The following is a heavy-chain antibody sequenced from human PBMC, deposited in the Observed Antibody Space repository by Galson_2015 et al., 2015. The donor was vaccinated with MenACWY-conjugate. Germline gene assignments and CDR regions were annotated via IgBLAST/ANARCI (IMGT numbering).Heavy chain of an antibody. CDR1: GGSISSSSYY. V-gene: IGHV4-39*07. CDR3: ARVEKDTAMVGGRVY. D-gene: IGHD5-18*01. CDR2: IYYSGST. Sequence: SETLSLTCTVSGGSISSSSYYWGWIRQPPGKGLEWIGSIYYSGSTYYNPSLKSRVTISVDTSKNQFSLKLSSVTAADTAVYYCARVEKDTAMVGGRVYWGQRTLVTVSS. J-gene: IGHJ4*02.